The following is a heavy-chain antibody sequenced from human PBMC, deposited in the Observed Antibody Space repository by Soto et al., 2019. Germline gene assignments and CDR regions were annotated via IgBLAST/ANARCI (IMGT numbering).Heavy chain of an antibody. CDR1: GGTFSSYS. V-gene: IGHV1-69*13. Sequence: SVKVSCKASGGTFSSYSISWVRQAPGQGLEWMGGSIPIFGTPKYAQKFQGRVTIIADESTSTAYMELSSLRSEDTAVYYCARVPHDYSNYDGLNAMDVWGQGTTVTVAS. CDR3: ARVPHDYSNYDGLNAMDV. CDR2: SIPIFGTP. D-gene: IGHD4-4*01. J-gene: IGHJ6*01.